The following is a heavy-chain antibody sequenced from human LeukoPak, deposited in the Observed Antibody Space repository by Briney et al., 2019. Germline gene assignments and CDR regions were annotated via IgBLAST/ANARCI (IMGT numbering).Heavy chain of an antibody. V-gene: IGHV3-23*01. J-gene: IGHJ1*01. D-gene: IGHD2-2*01. CDR2: ISGSGGST. CDR3: AKDPRDCSSTSCYPEYFQH. Sequence: GGSLRLSCAASGFTFSSYAMSWVRQAPGKGLEWVSAISGSGGSTYYADSVKGRFTTSRDNSKNTLYLQMNSLRAEDTAVYYCAKDPRDCSSTSCYPEYFQHWGQGTLVTVSS. CDR1: GFTFSSYA.